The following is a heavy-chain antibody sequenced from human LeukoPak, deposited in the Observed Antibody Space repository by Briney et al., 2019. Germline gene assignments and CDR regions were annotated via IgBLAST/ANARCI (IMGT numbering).Heavy chain of an antibody. J-gene: IGHJ4*02. V-gene: IGHV3-9*01. Sequence: GGSLRLSCAASGFTFDDYAMHWVRQAPGKGLEWVSGISWNSGSIGYADSVKGRFTISRDNAKNSLYLQMNSLRAEDTALYYCAKDMPSRGYSGYGPIDYWGQGTLVTVSS. D-gene: IGHD5-12*01. CDR1: GFTFDDYA. CDR3: AKDMPSRGYSGYGPIDY. CDR2: ISWNSGSI.